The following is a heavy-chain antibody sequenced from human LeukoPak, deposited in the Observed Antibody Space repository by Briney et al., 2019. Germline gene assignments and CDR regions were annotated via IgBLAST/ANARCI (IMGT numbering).Heavy chain of an antibody. D-gene: IGHD3-10*01. V-gene: IGHV3-33*01. CDR3: ARDWDAYDSGSSLDS. J-gene: IGHJ4*02. CDR1: GFTFSTYA. Sequence: GGSLRLSCAASGFTFSTYAIHWVRQGPGKGLEWVAVIWHDGSNKDYGDCAKGRFTISRENSKNLVHLQMNSLRPEDTAVYYCARDWDAYDSGSSLDSWGQGTLVTVSS. CDR2: IWHDGSNK.